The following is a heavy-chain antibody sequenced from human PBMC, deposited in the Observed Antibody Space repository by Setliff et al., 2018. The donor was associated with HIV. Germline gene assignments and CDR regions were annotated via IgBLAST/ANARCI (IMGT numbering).Heavy chain of an antibody. CDR1: GYTFPNYG. Sequence: ASVKVSCKASGYTFPNYGISWVRQAPGQGLEWMGWVSAYNGLTNYAQNLQGRVTITADKSTSTAYMELSSLRFEDTAVNYCARGGYCSSTSCPSYYYYMDVWGKGTTVTVSS. CDR3: ARGGYCSSTSCPSYYYYMDV. D-gene: IGHD2-2*01. CDR2: VSAYNGLT. J-gene: IGHJ6*03. V-gene: IGHV1-18*01.